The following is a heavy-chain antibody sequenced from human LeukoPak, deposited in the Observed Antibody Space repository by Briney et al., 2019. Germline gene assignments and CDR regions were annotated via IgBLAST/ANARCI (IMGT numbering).Heavy chain of an antibody. D-gene: IGHD1-14*01. Sequence: GESLKISCKVSGYSFTSYWIGWVRQMPGKGLEWMGIIFPGDSDTRYSPSFQGQVTISADRSISTAYLQWRNVKASDTAMYYCARQALFAHALEGPLFDPWGQGTLVTVSS. CDR2: IFPGDSDT. V-gene: IGHV5-51*01. J-gene: IGHJ5*02. CDR3: ARQALFAHALEGPLFDP. CDR1: GYSFTSYW.